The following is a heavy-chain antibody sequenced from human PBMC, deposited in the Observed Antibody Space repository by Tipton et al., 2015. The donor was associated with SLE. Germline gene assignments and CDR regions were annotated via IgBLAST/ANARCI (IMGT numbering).Heavy chain of an antibody. D-gene: IGHD3-22*01. J-gene: IGHJ3*02. Sequence: TLSLTCTVSGGSVSSGSYYWSCIRQPPGKGLEWIGYIYYSGSTNYNPSLKSRVTISVDTSKNQFSLKLSSVTAADTAVYYCAREGGYYDSSGLGAFDIWGQGTMVTVSS. CDR1: GGSVSSGSYY. V-gene: IGHV4-61*01. CDR3: AREGGYYDSSGLGAFDI. CDR2: IYYSGST.